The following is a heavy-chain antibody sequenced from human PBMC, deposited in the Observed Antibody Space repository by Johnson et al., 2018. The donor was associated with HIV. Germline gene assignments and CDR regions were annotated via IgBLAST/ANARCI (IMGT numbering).Heavy chain of an antibody. CDR1: GFTVSSNY. D-gene: IGHD6-6*01. V-gene: IGHV3-66*01. CDR3: AREGSSSSGAFDI. J-gene: IGHJ3*02. CDR2: IYSGGST. Sequence: VQLVESGGGLVQPGGSLRLSCAASGFTVSSNYMSWVRQAPGKGLEWVSVIYSGGSTYYADSVKGRFTIPRDNSKNTLYLQMNSLRAEDTAVYYGAREGSSSSGAFDIWGQGTMVTVSS.